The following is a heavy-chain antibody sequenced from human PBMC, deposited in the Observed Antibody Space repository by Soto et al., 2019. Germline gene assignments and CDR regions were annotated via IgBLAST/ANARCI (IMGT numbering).Heavy chain of an antibody. V-gene: IGHV3-72*01. D-gene: IGHD4-4*01. CDR2: TRDKPNSYTT. J-gene: IGHJ6*02. CDR3: GRGGYRHYSAYYYYALDV. Sequence: GALRPSCVASGFTLSDYYVDWVRQAPGKGLEWVGRTRDKPNSYTTEYAASVEGRFTISRDDSKNSLYLQLNSLNTEDTAVYYCGRGGYRHYSAYYYYALDVWGQGTTVTVSS. CDR1: GFTLSDYY.